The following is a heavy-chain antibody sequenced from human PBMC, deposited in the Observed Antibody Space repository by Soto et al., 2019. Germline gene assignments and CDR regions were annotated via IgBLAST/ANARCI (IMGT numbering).Heavy chain of an antibody. Sequence: EVQLVESGGGLVQPGGSLRLSCVDSGSTFSSYWMSWVRQAPVKGLEWVGNIKQDGSEENYVDSLKGRFTISRDNAKNSMYLQMNSLRAEDTAVYYCARIAATGRGWDVWGQGTTVVVSS. CDR2: IKQDGSEE. D-gene: IGHD6-13*01. CDR3: ARIAATGRGWDV. CDR1: GSTFSSYW. J-gene: IGHJ6*02. V-gene: IGHV3-7*01.